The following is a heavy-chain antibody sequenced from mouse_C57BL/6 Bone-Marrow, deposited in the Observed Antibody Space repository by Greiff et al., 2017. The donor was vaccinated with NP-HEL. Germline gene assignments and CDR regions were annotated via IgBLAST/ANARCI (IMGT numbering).Heavy chain of an antibody. CDR2: IYPRDGST. J-gene: IGHJ2*01. CDR3: ARLGGSSYDYFDY. CDR1: GYTFTDHT. V-gene: IGHV1-78*01. Sequence: VQLVESDAELVKPGASVKISCKVSGYTFTDHTIHWMKQRPEQGLEWIGYIYPRDGSTKYNEKFKGKATLTADKSSSTAYMQLNSLTSEDSAVYFCARLGGSSYDYFDYWGQGTTLTVSS. D-gene: IGHD1-1*01.